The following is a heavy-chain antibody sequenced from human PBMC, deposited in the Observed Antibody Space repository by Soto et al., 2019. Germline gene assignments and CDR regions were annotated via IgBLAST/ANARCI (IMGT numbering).Heavy chain of an antibody. CDR2: ISAYNGNT. J-gene: IGHJ6*02. CDR1: GYTFTSYG. D-gene: IGHD3-22*01. CDR3: AILQGADSIGYYSGMDV. V-gene: IGHV1-18*01. Sequence: ASVKVSCKASGYTFTSYGISWVRQAPGQGLEWMGWISAYNGNTNYAQKLQGRVTMTTDTSTSTAYMDLRSLRSDDTAVYSCAILQGADSIGYYSGMDVWGQGTTVTVSS.